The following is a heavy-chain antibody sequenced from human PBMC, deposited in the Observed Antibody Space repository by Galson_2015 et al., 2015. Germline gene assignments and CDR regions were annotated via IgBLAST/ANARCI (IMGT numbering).Heavy chain of an antibody. CDR1: GHTLTELP. D-gene: IGHD3-3*01. J-gene: IGHJ6*02. CDR3: AISQLRFLEWLTLDV. V-gene: IGHV1-24*01. Sequence: SVKVSCKVSGHTLTELPMHWVRQAPGKGLEWMGGFDPEDGETIYAQKFQGRVTMTEDTSTDTAYMELSSLRSEDTAVYYCAISQLRFLEWLTLDVWGQGTTVTVSS. CDR2: FDPEDGET.